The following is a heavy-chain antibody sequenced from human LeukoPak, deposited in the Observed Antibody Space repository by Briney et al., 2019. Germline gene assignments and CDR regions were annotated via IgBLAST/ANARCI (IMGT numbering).Heavy chain of an antibody. V-gene: IGHV4-59*01. Sequence: SETLSLTCSVSDGSINSYYWNWIRRPPGKGLEWGGYIYYNGYTNYSPSLNSRVTMSVETSKSRFSLKVGYVTATDTVEYYCARYDGMGYCSGGSCYNVYGMDVWGQGTMVTVSS. CDR1: DGSINSYY. CDR3: ARYDGMGYCSGGSCYNVYGMDV. D-gene: IGHD2-15*01. J-gene: IGHJ6*02. CDR2: IYYNGYT.